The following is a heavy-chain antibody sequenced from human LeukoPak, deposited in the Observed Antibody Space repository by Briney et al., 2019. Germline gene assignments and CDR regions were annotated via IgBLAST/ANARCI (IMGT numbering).Heavy chain of an antibody. D-gene: IGHD3-10*01. J-gene: IGHJ6*04. CDR1: GFTFGSY. CDR3: ARRQRLLRFGELLRDDYYGMDV. Sequence: GRSLRLSCAASGFTFGSYVHWVRQAPGKGLEWVAVISYDGSNKYYADSVKGRFTISRDNSKNTLYLQMNSLRAEDTAVYYCARRQRLLRFGELLRDDYYGMDVWGKGTTVTVSS. CDR2: ISYDGSNK. V-gene: IGHV3-30*04.